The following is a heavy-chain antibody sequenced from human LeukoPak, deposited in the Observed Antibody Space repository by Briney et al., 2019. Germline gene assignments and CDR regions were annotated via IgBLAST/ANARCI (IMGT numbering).Heavy chain of an antibody. D-gene: IGHD3-22*01. Sequence: PSETLSFTCTVSGGSISSYYWSWIRQPPGKGLEWIGYIYYSGSTNYNPSLKSRVTISVDTSKNQFSLKLSSVTAADTAVYYCARDSYYYDSSGYYGCAFDIWGQGTMVTVSS. V-gene: IGHV4-59*01. CDR2: IYYSGST. CDR3: ARDSYYYDSSGYYGCAFDI. CDR1: GGSISSYY. J-gene: IGHJ3*02.